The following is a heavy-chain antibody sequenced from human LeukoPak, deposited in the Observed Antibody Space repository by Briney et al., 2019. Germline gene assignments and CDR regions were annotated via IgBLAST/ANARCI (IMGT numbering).Heavy chain of an antibody. J-gene: IGHJ4*02. V-gene: IGHV3-23*01. D-gene: IGHD2-8*01. Sequence: GGSLRLSCAASGFIFNDYVLGWVRQAPGKGLEWVSGISGDGSNTYDADSVKGRFTISRDNSKNTLYLQMNSLRAEDTAVYYCAKDGDLECTIGNCVFDYWGQGALVTVSS. CDR2: ISGDGSNT. CDR3: AKDGDLECTIGNCVFDY. CDR1: GFIFNDYV.